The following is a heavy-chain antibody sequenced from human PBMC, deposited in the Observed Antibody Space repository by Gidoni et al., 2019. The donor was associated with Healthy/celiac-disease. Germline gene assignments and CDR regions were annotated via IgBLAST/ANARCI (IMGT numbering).Heavy chain of an antibody. CDR3: ATLVEVVTAIPCYFDY. CDR2: IIPIFGTA. CDR1: GGTFSSYA. J-gene: IGHJ4*02. D-gene: IGHD2-21*02. Sequence: QLVQSGAEVKKPGSSVKVSCKASGGTFSSYAISWVRQAPGQGLEWMGGIIPIFGTANYAQKFQGRVTITADESTSTAYMELSSLRSEDTAVYYCATLVEVVTAIPCYFDYWGQGTLVTVSS. V-gene: IGHV1-69*01.